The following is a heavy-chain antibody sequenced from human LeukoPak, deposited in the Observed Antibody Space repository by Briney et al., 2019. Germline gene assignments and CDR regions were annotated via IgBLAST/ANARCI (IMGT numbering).Heavy chain of an antibody. CDR2: IYHSGST. V-gene: IGHV4-31*09. D-gene: IGHD6-19*01. J-gene: IGHJ5*02. Sequence: SETLSLTCTVSGGSISNGDHYWSWIRQHPGTGLEWIGHIYHSGSTYYNPSLKSRVTISVDKSKNQFSLKLSSVTAADTAVYYCVTTKGYSSGWYNWFDPWGQGTLVTVSS. CDR3: VTTKGYSSGWYNWFDP. CDR1: GGSISNGDHY.